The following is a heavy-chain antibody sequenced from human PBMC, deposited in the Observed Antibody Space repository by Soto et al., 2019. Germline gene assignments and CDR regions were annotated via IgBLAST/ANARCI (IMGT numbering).Heavy chain of an antibody. CDR1: GFTFTSYA. V-gene: IGHV3-23*01. CDR2: ISSSGSST. J-gene: IGHJ4*02. D-gene: IGHD2-15*01. CDR3: AKEDGNILVGVGLSIGMAVDY. Sequence: GGSLRLSCAASGFTFTSYAMSWVRQASGRGLEWVSDISSSGSSTFYADSVRGRFTISRDNSKNTLYLQMNSLRAEDTALYYCAKEDGNILVGVGLSIGMAVDYWGQGTLVTVSS.